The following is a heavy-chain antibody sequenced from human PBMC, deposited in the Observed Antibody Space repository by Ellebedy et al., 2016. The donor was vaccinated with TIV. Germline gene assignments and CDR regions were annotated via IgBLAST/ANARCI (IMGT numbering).Heavy chain of an antibody. Sequence: GESLKISXQGSGYSFTSYWISWVRQKPGKGLEWMGRMNPSDSYTDYSPSLQGHVTMSADESISTAYLQWSSLKASDTAIYYCARHREYSSRDYWGQGTQVTVSS. J-gene: IGHJ4*02. CDR3: ARHREYSSRDY. CDR2: MNPSDSYT. CDR1: GYSFTSYW. D-gene: IGHD4-11*01. V-gene: IGHV5-10-1*01.